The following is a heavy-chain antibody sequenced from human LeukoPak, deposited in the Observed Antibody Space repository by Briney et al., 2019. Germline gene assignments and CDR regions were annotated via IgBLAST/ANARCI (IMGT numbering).Heavy chain of an antibody. D-gene: IGHD5-24*01. J-gene: IGHJ4*02. CDR2: IIPIFGTA. Sequence: SVKVSCKASGGTFISYAISWVRQAPGQGLEWMGGIIPIFGTANYAQKFQGRVTTTADESTSTAYMELSSLRSEDTAVYYCARVREMATLDFDYWGQGTLVTVSS. CDR1: GGTFISYA. CDR3: ARVREMATLDFDY. V-gene: IGHV1-69*13.